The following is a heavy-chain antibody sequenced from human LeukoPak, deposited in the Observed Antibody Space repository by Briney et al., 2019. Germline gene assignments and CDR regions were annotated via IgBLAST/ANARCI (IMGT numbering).Heavy chain of an antibody. V-gene: IGHV4-59*01. Sequence: PSETLSLTCAVSGVSISSYYRGWVRQPPGKGLEWIVYIYYSGSTNYNPSLKSRVTISVDTSKNHFSPKLSSVTAADTAVYYCARGGGYDPYWFDPWGQGTLVTVSS. CDR1: GVSISSYY. CDR2: IYYSGST. CDR3: ARGGGYDPYWFDP. J-gene: IGHJ5*02. D-gene: IGHD5-12*01.